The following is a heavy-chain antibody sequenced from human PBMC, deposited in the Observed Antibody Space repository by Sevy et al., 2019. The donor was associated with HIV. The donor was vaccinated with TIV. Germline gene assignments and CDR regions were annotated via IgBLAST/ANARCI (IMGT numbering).Heavy chain of an antibody. J-gene: IGHJ4*02. V-gene: IGHV3-33*08. CDR3: ARDRGEILRSAFKS. CDR2: ISHDGRNHK. D-gene: IGHD3-10*01. Sequence: GGSLRLSCAASAFTFGEYGMHWVRQAPGKGLEWVAVISHDGRNHKYNADFVKGRFTISRDNSKNMVYLQMNSLRVEDTAIYYCARDRGEILRSAFKSWGQGTLVTVSS. CDR1: AFTFGEYG.